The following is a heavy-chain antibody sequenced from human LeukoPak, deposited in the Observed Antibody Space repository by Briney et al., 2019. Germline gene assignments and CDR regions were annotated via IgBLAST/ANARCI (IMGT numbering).Heavy chain of an antibody. CDR2: IYHSGST. J-gene: IGHJ1*01. D-gene: IGHD1-14*01. CDR3: ARERTSVAEYFQH. CDR1: GGSLSSSNW. Sequence: SGTLSLTCAVSGGSLSSSNWWSWVRQPPGKGLEWIGEIYHSGSTNYNPSLKSRVTISVDKSKNQFSLKLSSVTAADTAVYYCARERTSVAEYFQHWGQGTLVTVSS. V-gene: IGHV4-4*02.